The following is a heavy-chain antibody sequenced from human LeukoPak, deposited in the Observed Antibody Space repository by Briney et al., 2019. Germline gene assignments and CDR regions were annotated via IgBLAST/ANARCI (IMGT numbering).Heavy chain of an antibody. V-gene: IGHV3-23*01. D-gene: IGHD3-22*01. CDR1: GITLSNYG. Sequence: PGGSLRLSCAVSGITLSNYGMSWVREAPGKGLEWVAGISGSGGSTNYADSVKGRFTISRDNAKNTLYLLMNSLRVEDTAVYFCAKRGVVIRVILVGFHKEAYYFDSWGQGALVTVSS. J-gene: IGHJ4*02. CDR2: ISGSGGST. CDR3: AKRGVVIRVILVGFHKEAYYFDS.